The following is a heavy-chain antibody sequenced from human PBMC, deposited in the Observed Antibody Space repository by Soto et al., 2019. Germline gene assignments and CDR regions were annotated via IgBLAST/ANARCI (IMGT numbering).Heavy chain of an antibody. D-gene: IGHD1-26*01. V-gene: IGHV3-72*01. CDR1: GFTFSDHY. CDR3: ARDSGKGAYFDY. J-gene: IGHJ4*01. Sequence: EVQLVESGGGLVQPGGSQRLSCAASGFTFSDHYMDWVRQAPGKGLEWVGRIRNKANSYTTDDAASVKGSFTLSRDDSKYSLYLQMNSLKTEDTAIYYCARDSGKGAYFDYWGHGTLATVSS. CDR2: IRNKANSYTT.